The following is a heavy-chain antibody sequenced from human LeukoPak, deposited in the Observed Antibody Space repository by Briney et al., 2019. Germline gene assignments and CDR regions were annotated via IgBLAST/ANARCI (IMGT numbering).Heavy chain of an antibody. CDR3: TKNSSGGYSDY. V-gene: IGHV1-18*01. Sequence: ASVKVSCKCSGDTLTPPGSSWGPPAPGQGLEWMGWISTYTGYSKYAQNLQGRVTMTADTSTSTAYMELSSLRSDHTAVYYCTKNSSGGYSDYWGQGTLVTVSS. CDR1: GDTLTPPG. J-gene: IGHJ4*02. D-gene: IGHD6-19*01. CDR2: ISTYTGYS.